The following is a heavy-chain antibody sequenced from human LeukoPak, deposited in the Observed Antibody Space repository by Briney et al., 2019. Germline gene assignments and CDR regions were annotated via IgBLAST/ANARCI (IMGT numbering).Heavy chain of an antibody. J-gene: IGHJ4*02. Sequence: GGSLRLSCAASGFTFSDYAMPWVRQAPGKGLEFVSVIDRIGVYTYYANSVKGRVTISRDNSKITVSVQMGSVRDEDRALYYFAMSHPGRTNWNFYVYWGGGTLVTV. CDR3: AMSHPGRTNWNFYVY. V-gene: IGHV3-64*01. CDR2: IDRIGVYT. D-gene: IGHD1-1*01. CDR1: GFTFSDYA.